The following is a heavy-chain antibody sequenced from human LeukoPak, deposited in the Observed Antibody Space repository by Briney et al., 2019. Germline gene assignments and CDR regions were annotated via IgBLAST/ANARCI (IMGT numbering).Heavy chain of an antibody. V-gene: IGHV4-30-4*08. Sequence: PSQTLSLTCTVSGGSISSGDYYWSWIRQPPGKGLEWTGYIYYSGSTYYNPSLKSRVTISVDTSKNQFSLKLSSVTAADAAVYYCARHSPIVVVPAATRLPLGVDYWGQGTLVTVSS. CDR2: IYYSGST. J-gene: IGHJ4*02. D-gene: IGHD2-2*01. CDR3: ARHSPIVVVPAATRLPLGVDY. CDR1: GGSISSGDYY.